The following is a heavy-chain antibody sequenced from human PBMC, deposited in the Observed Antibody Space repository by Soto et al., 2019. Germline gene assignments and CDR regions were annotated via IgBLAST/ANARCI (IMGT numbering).Heavy chain of an antibody. V-gene: IGHV3-9*01. Sequence: GGSLRLSCAASGFTFDDYAMHWVRQAPGKGLEWVSGIGRNSGTIGYADSVKGRFTISRDNAKNSLYLQMNSLRVEDTALYYCAKDRASGSPSYYGMDVWGQGTTVTVSS. CDR3: AKDRASGSPSYYGMDV. D-gene: IGHD2-15*01. CDR2: IGRNSGTI. J-gene: IGHJ6*02. CDR1: GFTFDDYA.